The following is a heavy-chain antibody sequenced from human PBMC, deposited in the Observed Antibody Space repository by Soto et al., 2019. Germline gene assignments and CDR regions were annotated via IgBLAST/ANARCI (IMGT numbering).Heavy chain of an antibody. D-gene: IGHD3-22*01. CDR2: ISGSGGST. CDR1: GFTFSSYA. V-gene: IGHV3-23*01. J-gene: IGHJ4*02. Sequence: GGSLRLSCAASGFTFSSYAMSWVRQAPGKGLEWVSAISGSGGSTYYAYSVKGRFTTSRDNSKNTLYLQWSSLRASDTAMYYCARQIYDSDTGPNFQYYFDSWGQGTPVTVSS. CDR3: ARQIYDSDTGPNFQYYFDS.